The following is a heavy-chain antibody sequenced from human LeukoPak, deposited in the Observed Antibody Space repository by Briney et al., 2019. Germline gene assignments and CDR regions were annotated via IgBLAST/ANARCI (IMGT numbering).Heavy chain of an antibody. CDR1: GFTFSSYA. J-gene: IGHJ4*02. CDR3: AKDKNGVLTGYADY. V-gene: IGHV3-23*01. CDR2: ISGSGGST. D-gene: IGHD3-9*01. Sequence: GGSLRLSCGASGFTFSSYAVNWVRQVPGKGLEWVSGISGSGGSTYYADSVKGRFTVSRDNSKNTLYLQMNSLRAEDTAVYYCAKDKNGVLTGYADYWGQGTLVIVSS.